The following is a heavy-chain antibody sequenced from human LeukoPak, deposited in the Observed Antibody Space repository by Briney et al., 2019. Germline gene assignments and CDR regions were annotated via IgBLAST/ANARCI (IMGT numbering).Heavy chain of an antibody. CDR1: GFTFMSST. Sequence: SVKVSCKASGFTFMSSTMHWVRHARGQRLEWIGWIVVGGGNTNYAQKFRERVTITRGMSTSTAYMELSSLRSEDTAVYYCAAEFDYGSGSYPFDYWGRGTLVTVSS. V-gene: IGHV1-58*02. J-gene: IGHJ4*02. CDR3: AAEFDYGSGSYPFDY. CDR2: IVVGGGNT. D-gene: IGHD3-10*01.